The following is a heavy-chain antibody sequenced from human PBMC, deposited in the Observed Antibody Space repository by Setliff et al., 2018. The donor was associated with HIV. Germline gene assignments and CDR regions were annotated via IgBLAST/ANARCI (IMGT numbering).Heavy chain of an antibody. CDR3: AKDDGSYWGNYFDS. V-gene: IGHV3-33*03. CDR1: GFTFRNFG. CDR2: IWFDGRSK. Sequence: GGSLRLSCAASGFTFRNFGMHWVRQAPGKGLEWVAVIWFDGRSKYYADSVKGRFTISRDNSKNTLYLQMNSLRVEDTALYFCAKDDGSYWGNYFDSWGQGTLVTVSS. J-gene: IGHJ4*02. D-gene: IGHD1-26*01.